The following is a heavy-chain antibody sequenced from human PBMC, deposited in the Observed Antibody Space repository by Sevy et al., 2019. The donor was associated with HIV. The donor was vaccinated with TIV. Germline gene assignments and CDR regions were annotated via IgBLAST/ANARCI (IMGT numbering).Heavy chain of an antibody. J-gene: IGHJ4*02. CDR2: ISGSGGST. D-gene: IGHD3-9*01. V-gene: IGHV3-23*01. Sequence: GGSLRLSCAASGFTFSSYAMSWVRQAPGKGLEWVSAISGSGGSTYYADSVKGRFTISRDNSKNTLYLQMNSLRAEDTAVYYCAKVDYDILTGYDEGPHFFDYWGQRTLVTVSS. CDR1: GFTFSSYA. CDR3: AKVDYDILTGYDEGPHFFDY.